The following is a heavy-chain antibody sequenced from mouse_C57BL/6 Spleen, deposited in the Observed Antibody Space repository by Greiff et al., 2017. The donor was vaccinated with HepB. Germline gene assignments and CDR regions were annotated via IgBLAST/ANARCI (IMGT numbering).Heavy chain of an antibody. CDR2: ISYSGST. J-gene: IGHJ4*01. D-gene: IGHD2-5*01. CDR1: GYSITSGYD. CDR3: ARGGYSNPYAMDY. Sequence: EVQVVESGPGMVKPSQSLSLTCTVTGYSITSGYDWHWIRHFPGNKLEWMGYISYSGSTNYNPSLKSRISITHDTSKNHFFLKLNSVTTEDTATYDCARGGYSNPYAMDYWGQGTSVTVSS. V-gene: IGHV3-1*01.